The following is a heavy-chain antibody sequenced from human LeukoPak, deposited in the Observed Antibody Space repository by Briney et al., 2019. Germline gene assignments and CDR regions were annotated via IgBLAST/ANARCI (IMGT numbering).Heavy chain of an antibody. CDR3: ARQVDTTMALPDY. J-gene: IGHJ4*02. CDR2: ISTYNYNT. CDR1: GYTFTSYG. V-gene: IGHV1-18*01. Sequence: ASVKVSCKTPGYTFTSYGVSWVRQAPGQRLEWMGWISTYNYNTNYAQKFRGRVTMTRDTSTGAVYMELRSLRSEDTAIYYCARQVDTTMALPDYWGQGTLVTVSS. D-gene: IGHD5-18*01.